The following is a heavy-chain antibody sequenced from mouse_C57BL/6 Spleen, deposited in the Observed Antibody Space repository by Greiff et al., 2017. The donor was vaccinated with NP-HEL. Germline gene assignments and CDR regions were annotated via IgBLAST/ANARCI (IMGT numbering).Heavy chain of an antibody. Sequence: QVQLQQPGAELVKPGASVKLSCKASGYTFTSYWMHWVKQRPGQGLEWIGEIDPSDSYTNYNQKFKGKSTLTVDKSSSTAYMQLSSLTSEDSAVYYCARFTVVFDYWGQGTTLTVSS. V-gene: IGHV1-69*01. CDR2: IDPSDSYT. J-gene: IGHJ2*01. CDR1: GYTFTSYW. D-gene: IGHD1-1*01. CDR3: ARFTVVFDY.